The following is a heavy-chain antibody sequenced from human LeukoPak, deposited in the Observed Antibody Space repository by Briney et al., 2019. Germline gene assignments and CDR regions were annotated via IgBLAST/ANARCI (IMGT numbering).Heavy chain of an antibody. CDR3: ARAGLELRLGFDY. CDR1: GFTVSSNY. J-gene: IGHJ4*02. V-gene: IGHV3-53*01. CDR2: IYSGGST. Sequence: PGGSLRLSCAASGFTVSSNYMSWVRQAPGKGLEWVSVIYSGGSTYYADSVKGRFTISRDNSKNTLYLQMNSLRAEDTAVYYCARAGLELRLGFDYWGQGTLVTVSS. D-gene: IGHD1-7*01.